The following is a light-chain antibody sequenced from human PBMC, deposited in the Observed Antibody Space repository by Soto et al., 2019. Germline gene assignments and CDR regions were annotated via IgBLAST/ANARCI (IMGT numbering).Light chain of an antibody. Sequence: EIVLTQSPATLSVSPGERATLSCRASQIVSSNLAWNQQKPGQAPRLLIYGASTRATGIPARFSGSGSGTEFTLTINSLQSEDFAVYYCQQYNNWPPYTFGQGTKLEIK. V-gene: IGKV3-15*01. CDR3: QQYNNWPPYT. CDR1: QIVSSN. J-gene: IGKJ2*01. CDR2: GAS.